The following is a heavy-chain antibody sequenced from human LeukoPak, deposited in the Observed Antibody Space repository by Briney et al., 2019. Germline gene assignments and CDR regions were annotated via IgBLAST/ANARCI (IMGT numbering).Heavy chain of an antibody. V-gene: IGHV4-34*01. CDR2: INHSGST. CDR3: ARAQLWNDY. D-gene: IGHD5-18*01. J-gene: IGHJ4*02. Sequence: PSETLSLTCAVYGESFSGYYWSWIRQPPGKGLEWIGEINHSGSTNYNPSLKSRVTISVDTSKNQFSLKLSSVTAADTAVYYCARAQLWNDYWGQGTLVTVSS. CDR1: GESFSGYY.